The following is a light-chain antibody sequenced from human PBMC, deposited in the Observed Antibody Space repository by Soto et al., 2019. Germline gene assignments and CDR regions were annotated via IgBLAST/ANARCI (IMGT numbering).Light chain of an antibody. Sequence: DIQMTQSPSSLSSSFGDRVTITCRASQSISSYLSWYQQKPGKVPKLLIYGASSLQTGVPSRFSGSGSGTEFIFTISSLQTEDFATYYCQQYHSSPTWTFGQGTKVDIK. V-gene: IGKV1-39*01. CDR2: GAS. CDR1: QSISSY. J-gene: IGKJ1*01. CDR3: QQYHSSPTWT.